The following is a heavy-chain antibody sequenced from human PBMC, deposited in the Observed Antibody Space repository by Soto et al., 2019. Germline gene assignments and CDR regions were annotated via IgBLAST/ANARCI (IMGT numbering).Heavy chain of an antibody. Sequence: QVQLQESGPGLVKPSETLSLTCTVSGDSINKNYWSWIRQPPGQGLEWIGYISNSGSTKYNPSLKSRVTISSDTSQNQFSLQLTSMTAADTAIYYCARHHRYCSGNSCYVLDSWGQGTLVTVSS. CDR1: GDSINKNY. CDR2: ISNSGST. V-gene: IGHV4-59*08. CDR3: ARHHRYCSGNSCYVLDS. D-gene: IGHD2-15*01. J-gene: IGHJ4*02.